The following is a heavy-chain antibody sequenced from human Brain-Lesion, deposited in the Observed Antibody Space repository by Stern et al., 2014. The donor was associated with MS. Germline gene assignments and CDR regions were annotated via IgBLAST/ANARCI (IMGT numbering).Heavy chain of an antibody. CDR2: IFNSGST. D-gene: IGHD2-2*01. Sequence: VQLVESGPGLVKPSQTLSLSCTVSGGSISSGGYYWSWIRQPAGKGLEWIGRIFNSGSTRYNPSLKSRVPITIARPKNQFSLGLNSMTAADTAVYYCARGRVVPGFQYYATDVWGQGTTVIVSS. CDR3: ARGRVVPGFQYYATDV. J-gene: IGHJ6*02. V-gene: IGHV4-61*02. CDR1: GGSISSGGYY.